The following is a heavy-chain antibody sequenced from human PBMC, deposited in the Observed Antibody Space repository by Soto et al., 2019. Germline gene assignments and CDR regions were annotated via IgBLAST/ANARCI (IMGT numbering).Heavy chain of an antibody. CDR3: AKDSPGTGSH. J-gene: IGHJ1*01. CDR1: GFTFNHSG. V-gene: IGHV3-30*18. CDR2: ISSDGNSI. Sequence: GGSLRVSCRRSGFTFNHSGMHCVSQAPGKGLEWIIFISSDGNSIYYGKSVKGRFTISRDNSRNTVYLQMSSLRPEDTAVYYCAKDSPGTGSHWGQGTLVTVSS. D-gene: IGHD1-1*01.